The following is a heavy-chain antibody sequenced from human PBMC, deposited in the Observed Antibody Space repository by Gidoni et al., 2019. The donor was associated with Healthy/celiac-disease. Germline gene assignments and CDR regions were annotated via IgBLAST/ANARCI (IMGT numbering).Heavy chain of an antibody. CDR2: ISSSGSTI. CDR1: GFTFSDYY. CDR3: ARDIRSYYDSSGYVIFDY. J-gene: IGHJ4*02. V-gene: IGHV3-11*01. Sequence: QVQLVESGGGLVKPGGSLRLSCAASGFTFSDYYMSWIRQAPGKGLEWFSYISSSGSTIYYADSVKGRFTISRDNAKNSLYLQMNSLRAEDTAVYYCARDIRSYYDSSGYVIFDYWGQGTLVTVSS. D-gene: IGHD3-22*01.